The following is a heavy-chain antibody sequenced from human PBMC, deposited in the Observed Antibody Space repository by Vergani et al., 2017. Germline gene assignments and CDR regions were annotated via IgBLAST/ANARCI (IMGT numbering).Heavy chain of an antibody. V-gene: IGHV3-48*01. J-gene: IGHJ4*02. CDR1: GFTFSAYG. D-gene: IGHD1-1*01. Sequence: EVQLVESGGGLVKPGGSLRLSCAASGFTFSAYGMNWVRQAPGKGLEWISYISNLSKIIYYADTMKGRFTISRDNARGSLSLQMNRLRGEDTAVYYCAGGPLGESWNELRVRRGFDFWGQGTQVRVSS. CDR3: AGGPLGESWNELRVRRGFDF. CDR2: ISNLSKII.